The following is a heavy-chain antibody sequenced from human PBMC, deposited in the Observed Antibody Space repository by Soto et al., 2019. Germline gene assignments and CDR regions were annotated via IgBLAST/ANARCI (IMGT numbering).Heavy chain of an antibody. J-gene: IGHJ4*02. D-gene: IGHD1-7*01. Sequence: QVQLQQWGAGLLKPSETLSLTCAVYGGSFSNYYWSWIRQPPGKGLEWIGEINHSGSTNYNPSLKSRVPIAVDTSENQFSLTLSSVTAADTAVYYCARGRITGTATMGYWGQGTLVTVSS. CDR3: ARGRITGTATMGY. CDR2: INHSGST. V-gene: IGHV4-34*01. CDR1: GGSFSNYY.